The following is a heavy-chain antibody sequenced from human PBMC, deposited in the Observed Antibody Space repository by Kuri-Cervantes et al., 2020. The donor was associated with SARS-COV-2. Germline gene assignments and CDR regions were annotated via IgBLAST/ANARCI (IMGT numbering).Heavy chain of an antibody. CDR2: INHSGST. CDR1: GGSFSGYY. Sequence: SETLSLTCAVYGGSFSGYYWSWIRQPPGKGLEWIGEINHSGSTNYNPSLKSRVTISVDTSKNQFSLKLSSVAAADTAVYYCARKPRGRTTAANYGMDVWGQGTTVTVSS. D-gene: IGHD1-1*01. CDR3: ARKPRGRTTAANYGMDV. V-gene: IGHV4-34*01. J-gene: IGHJ6*02.